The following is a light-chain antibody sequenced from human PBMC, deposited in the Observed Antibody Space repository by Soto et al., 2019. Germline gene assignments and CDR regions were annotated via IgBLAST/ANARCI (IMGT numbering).Light chain of an antibody. CDR1: QSVTSY. Sequence: DIQMTQSPSSLSASIADRVTITCRASQSVTSYLNWYQQKPGKAPTLLIYAASSLHSGVPSRFRGGGSGTGFTLTISSLQPEDFATYYCQQSYTPQYTFGQGTKLEIK. J-gene: IGKJ2*01. CDR3: QQSYTPQYT. CDR2: AAS. V-gene: IGKV1-39*01.